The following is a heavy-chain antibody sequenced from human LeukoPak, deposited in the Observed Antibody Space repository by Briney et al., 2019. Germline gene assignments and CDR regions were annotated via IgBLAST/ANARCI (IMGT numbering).Heavy chain of an antibody. J-gene: IGHJ6*04. V-gene: IGHV3-23*01. CDR1: GFTFTDYA. D-gene: IGHD3-10*01. CDR3: AKGATDYGSGYGMDV. Sequence: GGSLRLSCAPSGFTFTDYAMNWVRQAPGKGLEWVSAISGIATGGNTYYRDSVKGQFTISRDNSKNMLYLEMNSLRAEDTAVYYGAKGATDYGSGYGMDVWGKGTTVTVSS. CDR2: ISGIATGGNT.